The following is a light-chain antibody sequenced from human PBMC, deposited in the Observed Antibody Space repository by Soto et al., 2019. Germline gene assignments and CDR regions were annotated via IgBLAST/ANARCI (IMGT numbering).Light chain of an antibody. Sequence: SVLPQPASVSGSPGQSITISCTGTSSTVGGFNVVSWYQQHPGKAPKVIIYEGIKRPSGVSNRFSGSNSGSTASLTISGLQAEDEADYYCCSYVGATTYVFGTGTKVTVL. CDR3: CSYVGATTYV. CDR1: SSTVGGFNV. V-gene: IGLV2-23*01. J-gene: IGLJ1*01. CDR2: EGI.